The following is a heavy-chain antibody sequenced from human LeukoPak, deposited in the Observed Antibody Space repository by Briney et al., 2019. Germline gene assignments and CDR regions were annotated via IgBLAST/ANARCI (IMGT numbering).Heavy chain of an antibody. J-gene: IGHJ6*03. CDR1: GFTFSSYE. CDR2: ISSSGSTI. CDR3: ARDGVVVVPAPSSFMDV. Sequence: GGSLRLYCAASGFTFSSYEMNWVRQAPGKGLEWVSHISSSGSTIYYADSVKGRFTISRDNAKNSLYLQMNSLRAEDTAVYYCARDGVVVVPAPSSFMDVWGKGTTVTVSS. D-gene: IGHD2-2*01. V-gene: IGHV3-48*03.